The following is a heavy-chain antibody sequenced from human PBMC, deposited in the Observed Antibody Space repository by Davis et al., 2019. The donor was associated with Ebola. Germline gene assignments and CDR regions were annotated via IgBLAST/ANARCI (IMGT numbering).Heavy chain of an antibody. CDR1: GFTFSSYS. CDR3: AREHRGGVTGPYYFDS. Sequence: GGSLRLSCAASGFTFSSYSINWVRQAPGKGLEWVSFISTSDRDIYYADSVKGRFTISRDNAKNSLYLHMNSLRAEDTAVYFCAREHRGGVTGPYYFDSWGRGTLVTVSA. J-gene: IGHJ4*02. V-gene: IGHV3-21*06. CDR2: ISTSDRDI. D-gene: IGHD3-16*01.